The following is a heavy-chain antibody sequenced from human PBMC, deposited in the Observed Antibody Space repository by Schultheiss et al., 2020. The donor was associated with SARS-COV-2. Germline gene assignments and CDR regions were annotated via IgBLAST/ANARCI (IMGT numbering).Heavy chain of an antibody. V-gene: IGHV3-33*01. CDR2: IWNDGGNK. CDR1: GFTFSNYG. J-gene: IGHJ4*02. D-gene: IGHD1-26*01. CDR3: AREFSGSNYYDFDY. Sequence: GGSLRLSCAASGFTFSNYGMHWVRQAPGKGLEWVAVIWNDGGNKYYADSVKGRFTISRDNSKNTLYLQMNCLRAEDTAVYYCAREFSGSNYYDFDYWGQGTLVTVSS.